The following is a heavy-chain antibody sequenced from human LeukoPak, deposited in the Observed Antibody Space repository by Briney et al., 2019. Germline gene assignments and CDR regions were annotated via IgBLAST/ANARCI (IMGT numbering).Heavy chain of an antibody. D-gene: IGHD3-22*01. CDR1: GGSISSSNW. V-gene: IGHV4-4*02. Sequence: SGTLSLTCAVSGGSISSSNWWSWVRQPPGKGLEWIGEIYHSGSTNYNPSLKSRVTISVDKSKNQFSLKLSSVTAADTAVYYCARHASDDSSGYYAGWGQGTLVTVSS. CDR3: ARHASDDSSGYYAG. CDR2: IYHSGST. J-gene: IGHJ4*02.